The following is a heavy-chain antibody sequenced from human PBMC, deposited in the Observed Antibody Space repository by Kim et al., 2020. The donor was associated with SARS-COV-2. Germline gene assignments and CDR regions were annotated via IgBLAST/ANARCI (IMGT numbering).Heavy chain of an antibody. D-gene: IGHD6-19*01. Sequence: KYSRKFQGRVTITRDTSASTAYMELSSLRSEDTAVYYCARGPGIAVAGDYWGQGTLVTVSS. J-gene: IGHJ4*02. V-gene: IGHV1-3*01. CDR3: ARGPGIAVAGDY.